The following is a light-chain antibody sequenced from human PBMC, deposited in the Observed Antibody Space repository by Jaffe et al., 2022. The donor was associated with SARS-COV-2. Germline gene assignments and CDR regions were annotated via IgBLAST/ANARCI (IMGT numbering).Light chain of an antibody. CDR1: QSIANY. J-gene: IGKJ2*01. V-gene: IGKV1-39*01. CDR3: QQTYSAPYT. CDR2: YAS. Sequence: DIQMTQSPSSLSASVGDRVIVTCRASQSIANYLNWYQQKPGKAPKLLIYYASTLPSGVPSRFSGSGSGTDFSLTISSLQPEDFATYHCQQTYSAPYTFGQGTKLEIK.